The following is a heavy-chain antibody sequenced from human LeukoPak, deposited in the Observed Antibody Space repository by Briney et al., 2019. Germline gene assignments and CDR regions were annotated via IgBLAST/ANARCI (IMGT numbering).Heavy chain of an antibody. CDR3: ARQGYIDCSSTSCLYYFDY. CDR1: GFTFSSYS. J-gene: IGHJ4*02. D-gene: IGHD2-2*01. Sequence: PGRSLRLSCAASGFTFSSYSMNWVRQAPGKGLEWVSSISSSSSYIYYADSVKGRFTISRDNAKNSLYLQMNSLRAEDTAVYYCARQGYIDCSSTSCLYYFDYWGQGTLVTVSS. CDR2: ISSSSSYI. V-gene: IGHV3-21*01.